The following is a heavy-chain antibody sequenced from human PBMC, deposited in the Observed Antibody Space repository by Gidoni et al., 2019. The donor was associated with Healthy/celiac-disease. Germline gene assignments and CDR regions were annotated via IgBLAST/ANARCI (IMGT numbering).Heavy chain of an antibody. CDR2: IYHSGST. CDR3: ATPIAALEAFDI. Sequence: VQLQESGPGLVKPSGTLSPTSAVSGGSISSSNWWSWVRPPPGKGLEWIGEIYHSGSTNYNQSLKSRVTISVDKSKNQFARKLSSVTAADTAVYYWATPIAALEAFDIWGQGTMVTGSS. D-gene: IGHD6-13*01. V-gene: IGHV4-4*02. CDR1: GGSISSSNW. J-gene: IGHJ3*02.